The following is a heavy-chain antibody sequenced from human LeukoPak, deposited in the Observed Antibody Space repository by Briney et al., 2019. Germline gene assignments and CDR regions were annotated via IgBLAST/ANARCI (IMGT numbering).Heavy chain of an antibody. CDR1: GFTFSSYA. CDR2: ITGNGGST. J-gene: IGHJ4*02. D-gene: IGHD6-19*01. CDR3: AKLRHGSGWYGDDY. V-gene: IGHV3-23*01. Sequence: GGSLRLSCAASGFTFSSYAITWVRQAPGKGLEWVSAITGNGGSTYYPDSVKGRFSISRDNSKTMLYLQMNSLRAEDTAVYYCAKLRHGSGWYGDDYWGQGTLVTVSS.